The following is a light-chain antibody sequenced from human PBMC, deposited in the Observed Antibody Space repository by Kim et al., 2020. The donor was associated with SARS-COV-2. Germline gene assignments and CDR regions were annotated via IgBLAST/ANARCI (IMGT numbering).Light chain of an antibody. CDR2: GAS. CDR3: QQYGSSPLT. V-gene: IGKV3-20*01. Sequence: PGERATPSCRASQSVSSSYLAWYQQKPGQAPRLLIYGASSRATGIPDRFSGSGSGTDFTLTISRLEPEDFAVYYCQQYGSSPLTFGGGTKVDIK. CDR1: QSVSSSY. J-gene: IGKJ4*01.